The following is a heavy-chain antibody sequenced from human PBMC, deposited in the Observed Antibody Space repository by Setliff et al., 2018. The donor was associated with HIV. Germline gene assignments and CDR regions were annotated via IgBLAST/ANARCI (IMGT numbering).Heavy chain of an antibody. V-gene: IGHV4-59*13. Sequence: SETLSLTCTVSDGSISAYYWSWIRQPPGEGLEWIGYIYYSGITNYSPSLKSRVTFLVDTSKNQFSLRLRSVTVADTAVYFCARGDYDSGGYYFDKWGQGALVTVSS. J-gene: IGHJ4*02. CDR3: ARGDYDSGGYYFDK. CDR1: DGSISAYY. CDR2: IYYSGIT. D-gene: IGHD3-22*01.